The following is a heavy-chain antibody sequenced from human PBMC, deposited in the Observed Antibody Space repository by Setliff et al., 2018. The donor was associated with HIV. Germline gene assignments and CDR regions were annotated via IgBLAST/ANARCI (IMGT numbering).Heavy chain of an antibody. J-gene: IGHJ6*03. Sequence: SETLSLTCTVSGGSISSSSYYWGWVRQPPGKGLEWIGSMYYSGSTYYTPSLKSRITISLDTSKNQFSLKLSSVTAADTAVYYCARERSGYSYGYGYYYYYMDVWGKGTTVTVSS. V-gene: IGHV4-39*07. CDR1: GGSISSSSYY. CDR3: ARERSGYSYGYGYYYYYMDV. D-gene: IGHD5-18*01. CDR2: MYYSGST.